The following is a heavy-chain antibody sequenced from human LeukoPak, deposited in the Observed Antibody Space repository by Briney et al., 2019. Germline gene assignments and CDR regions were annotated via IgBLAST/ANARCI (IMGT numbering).Heavy chain of an antibody. CDR2: SNHFGST. CDR1: GESFSGYF. V-gene: IGHV4-34*01. Sequence: SETLSLTCAVSGESFSGYFWTWIRQPPGKGLEWIGKSNHFGSTDYNPSLKSRVTISVDTSKKQFSLNVRSVTDADTAVYFCARGRLQLWSFPLPYNHYAIDVWGQGTTVTVSS. J-gene: IGHJ6*02. CDR3: ARGRLQLWSFPLPYNHYAIDV. D-gene: IGHD5-18*01.